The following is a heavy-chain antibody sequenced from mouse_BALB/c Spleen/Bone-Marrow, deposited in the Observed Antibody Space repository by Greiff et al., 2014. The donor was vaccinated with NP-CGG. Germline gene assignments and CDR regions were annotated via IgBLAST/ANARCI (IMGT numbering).Heavy chain of an antibody. CDR2: IWSGGST. V-gene: IGHV2-2*02. CDR1: GFSLTSYG. CDR3: ARGIIYFDY. Sequence: QVQLQQSGPGLVQPSQSLSITCTGSGFSLTSYGVHWVRQSPGKGLEWLGVIWSGGSTDYNAAFISRLSISKDNSKSQVFFKMNSLQANDTAIYYCARGIIYFDYWGQGTTLTVSS. D-gene: IGHD2-4*01. J-gene: IGHJ2*01.